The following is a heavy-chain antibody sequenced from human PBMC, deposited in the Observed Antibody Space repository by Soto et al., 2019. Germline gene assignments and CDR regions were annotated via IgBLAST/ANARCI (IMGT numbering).Heavy chain of an antibody. Sequence: QVQLQESGPGLVKPSQTLSLTCSVSGGSISSAGHYWSWIRQHPGKGLEWIGYMYYSGTTYYNPSLKSRVTTSVDTSKNQFSLNLNSVSAADTAVYYCARSPRDDSSGYLEHFDYWGQGMLVTVSS. CDR3: ARSPRDDSSGYLEHFDY. CDR2: MYYSGTT. J-gene: IGHJ4*02. CDR1: GGSISSAGHY. V-gene: IGHV4-31*03. D-gene: IGHD3-22*01.